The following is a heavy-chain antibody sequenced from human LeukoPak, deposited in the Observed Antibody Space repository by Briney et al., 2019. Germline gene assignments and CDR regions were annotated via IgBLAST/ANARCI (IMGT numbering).Heavy chain of an antibody. J-gene: IGHJ6*03. V-gene: IGHV4-61*02. CDR3: ARGGAGIAFYYYYMDV. CDR1: GGSISSGSYY. D-gene: IGHD6-13*01. Sequence: SETLSLTCTVSGGSISSGSYYWSWIRQPAGKGLEWIGRIYTSGSTNYNPSLKSRVTISVDTSKNQFSLKLSSVTVADTAVYYCARGGAGIAFYYYYMDVWGKGTTVTVSS. CDR2: IYTSGST.